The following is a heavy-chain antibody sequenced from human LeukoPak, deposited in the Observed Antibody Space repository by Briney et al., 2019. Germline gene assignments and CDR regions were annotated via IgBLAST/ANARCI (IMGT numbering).Heavy chain of an antibody. D-gene: IGHD4-17*01. CDR3: AKNTVTTWNWFDP. CDR2: ISGSGGST. CDR1: GFTFSNYG. J-gene: IGHJ5*02. V-gene: IGHV3-23*01. Sequence: GGSLRLSCAASGFTFSNYGMSWVRQAPGKGLEWVSAISGSGGSTYYADSVKGRFTISRDSSKNTLYLQMNSLRAEDTAVYYCAKNTVTTWNWFDPWGQGTLVTVSS.